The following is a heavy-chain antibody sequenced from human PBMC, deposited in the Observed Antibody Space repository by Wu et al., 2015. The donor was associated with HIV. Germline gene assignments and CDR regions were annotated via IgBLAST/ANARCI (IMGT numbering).Heavy chain of an antibody. J-gene: IGHJ3*02. CDR2: IDPNSGGT. CDR3: AREVGYRHEGTGYLRVFDM. Sequence: QVQLEQSGTEVKKPGASVKVSCKASEYRFIGNYIHWVRQAPGQGLEWMGWIDPNSGGTNSAQKFQGRVTMTRDTSISTAYMELMSLRSDDTAVYYCAREVGYRHEGTGYLRVFDMWGHGTMVTVSS. V-gene: IGHV1-2*02. CDR1: EYRFIGNY. D-gene: IGHD3-9*01.